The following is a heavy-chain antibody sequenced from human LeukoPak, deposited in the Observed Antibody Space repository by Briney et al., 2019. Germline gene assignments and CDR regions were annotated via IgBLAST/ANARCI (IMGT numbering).Heavy chain of an antibody. CDR3: AKDSSEANNPEPGY. V-gene: IGHV3-48*02. Sequence: GGSLRLSCAASGFTFSSYSMNWVRQAPGKGLEWVSFISGMSSTIYYADSVKGRFTISRDNAKNSVYLQMNSLRDEDTAVYYLAKDSSEANNPEPGYWGQGTLVTVSS. CDR2: ISGMSSTI. D-gene: IGHD1-1*01. J-gene: IGHJ4*02. CDR1: GFTFSSYS.